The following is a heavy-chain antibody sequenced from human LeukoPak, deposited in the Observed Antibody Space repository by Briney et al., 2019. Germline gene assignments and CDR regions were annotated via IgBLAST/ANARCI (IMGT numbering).Heavy chain of an antibody. CDR1: GYTFTGYY. CDR2: INPNSGAT. CDR3: ARANVYQLPGYSYWYMDV. J-gene: IGHJ6*03. D-gene: IGHD2-2*01. Sequence: GASVKVSCKASGYTFTGYYLHWVRQAPGQGLEWMGWINPNSGATDYAQKFQGRVTMTRGTSISTAYMELSRLRSDDTAVYYCARANVYQLPGYSYWYMDVWDKGTTVTVSS. V-gene: IGHV1-2*02.